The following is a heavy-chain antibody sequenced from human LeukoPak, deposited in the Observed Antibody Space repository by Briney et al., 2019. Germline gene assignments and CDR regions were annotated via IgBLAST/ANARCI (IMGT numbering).Heavy chain of an antibody. V-gene: IGHV3-72*01. Sequence: GGSLRLSCAASGFTFSDRYMDWVRQAPGKGLEWVGRTRNKANSYTTEYAASVKGRFTISRDDSKNSLYLQMNSLKTEDTAVYYCAREAGATTTYNWFDPWGQGTLVTVSS. J-gene: IGHJ5*02. CDR3: AREAGATTTYNWFDP. D-gene: IGHD6-25*01. CDR2: TRNKANSYTT. CDR1: GFTFSDRY.